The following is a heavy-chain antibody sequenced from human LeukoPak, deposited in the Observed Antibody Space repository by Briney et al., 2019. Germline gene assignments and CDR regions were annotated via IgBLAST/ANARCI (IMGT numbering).Heavy chain of an antibody. J-gene: IGHJ4*02. Sequence: SGTLSLTCAVSGASVSSSNWWMWVRQPPKKGLEWIGEIHHSGSTNYNPSLKSRVTMSVDTSKNQISLRLTSVTAADTVVYYCARGLYGSDSFWGQGNLVTVSS. D-gene: IGHD6-19*01. V-gene: IGHV4-4*02. CDR2: IHHSGST. CDR3: ARGLYGSDSF. CDR1: GASVSSSNW.